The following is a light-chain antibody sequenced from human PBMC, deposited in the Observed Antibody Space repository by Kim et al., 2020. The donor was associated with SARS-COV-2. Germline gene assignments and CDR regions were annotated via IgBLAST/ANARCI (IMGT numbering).Light chain of an antibody. J-gene: IGKJ5*01. V-gene: IGKV3-11*01. Sequence: LSPGERATRSCRASQSVSNYLTWYQQKPGQPPRLLIYDTSNRVTGIPARFSGIGSGTDFTLTISSLEPEDFAVYYCQQRNNWPPTFGQGTRLEIK. CDR2: DTS. CDR3: QQRNNWPPT. CDR1: QSVSNY.